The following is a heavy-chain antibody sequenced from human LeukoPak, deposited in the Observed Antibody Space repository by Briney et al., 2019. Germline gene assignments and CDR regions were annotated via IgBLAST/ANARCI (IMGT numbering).Heavy chain of an antibody. V-gene: IGHV3-7*01. CDR2: IKQDGSEK. J-gene: IGHJ3*02. D-gene: IGHD6-13*01. CDR1: GFTVSSNS. CDR3: AGSWSPYDAFDI. Sequence: GGSLRLSCTVSGFTVSSNSMSWVRQAPGKGLEWVANIKQDGSEKYYVDSVKGRFTISRDNAKNSLYLQMHSLTAEDTAVYYCAGSWSPYDAFDIWGQGTMVTVSS.